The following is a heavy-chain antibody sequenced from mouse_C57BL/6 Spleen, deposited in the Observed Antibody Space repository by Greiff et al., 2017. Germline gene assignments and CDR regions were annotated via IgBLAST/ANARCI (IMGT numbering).Heavy chain of an antibody. Sequence: QVQLQQSGPELVKPGASVKISCKASGYAFSSSWLNWVKQRPGKGLAWIGRIYPGDGDTTYNGKFKGKATLTADRSSSRAYVQLSSLTSEESAVYFCAREDLITTVVGFDYWGQGTTLTGSS. CDR3: AREDLITTVVGFDY. CDR1: GYAFSSSW. D-gene: IGHD1-1*01. V-gene: IGHV1-82*01. CDR2: IYPGDGDT. J-gene: IGHJ2*01.